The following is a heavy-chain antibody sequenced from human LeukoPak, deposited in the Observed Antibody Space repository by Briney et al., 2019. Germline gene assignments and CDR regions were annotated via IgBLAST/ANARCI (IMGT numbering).Heavy chain of an antibody. J-gene: IGHJ4*02. D-gene: IGHD6-6*01. Sequence: SVKVSCKASGGTFSSYAISWVRQAPGQGLEWMGRIIPIFGTANYAQKFQGRVTITTDESTRTAYMELSSLRSEATAVCYCAGGRYSSSSGLFDYWGQGTLVTVSS. CDR1: GGTFSSYA. CDR2: IIPIFGTA. CDR3: AGGRYSSSSGLFDY. V-gene: IGHV1-69*05.